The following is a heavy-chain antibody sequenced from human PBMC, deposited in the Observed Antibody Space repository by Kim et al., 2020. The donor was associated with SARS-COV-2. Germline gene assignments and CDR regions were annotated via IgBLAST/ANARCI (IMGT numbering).Heavy chain of an antibody. D-gene: IGHD1-26*01. CDR3: ATPPWGGNYPFDY. Sequence: GGSLRLSCAASEFTFSSYAMSWVRQAPGKGLEWVSIISGSGGYTYYADSMKGRFTISRDNSKNTLYLQMNSLRAEDTALYYCATPPWGGNYPFDYWGQGALVTVSS. J-gene: IGHJ4*02. CDR2: ISGSGGYT. CDR1: EFTFSSYA. V-gene: IGHV3-23*01.